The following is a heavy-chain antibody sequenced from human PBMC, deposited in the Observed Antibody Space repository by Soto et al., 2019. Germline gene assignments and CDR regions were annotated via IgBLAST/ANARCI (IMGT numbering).Heavy chain of an antibody. Sequence: SETLSLTCAVYGGSFSGYYWSWIRQPLWKGLEWIGEINHSGSTNYNPSLKSRVTISVETSKNQFSLKLSSVTAADTAVYYCARAFWTFDYWGQGTLVTVSS. CDR3: ARAFWTFDY. CDR1: GGSFSGYY. V-gene: IGHV4-34*01. CDR2: INHSGST. J-gene: IGHJ4*02. D-gene: IGHD3-3*01.